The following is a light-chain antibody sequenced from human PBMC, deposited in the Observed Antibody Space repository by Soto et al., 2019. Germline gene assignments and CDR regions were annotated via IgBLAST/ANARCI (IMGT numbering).Light chain of an antibody. J-gene: IGKJ2*01. V-gene: IGKV1-39*01. CDR2: AAS. Sequence: DILMTQSPSSLSASVGDRVTITCRASQSIRSYLNWYQQKPGRAPKLLIYAASSLQSGVPSRFSGSGSGTDFTLTISSLQPEDFATYYCKESYSSLTFGPGTKLEIK. CDR1: QSIRSY. CDR3: KESYSSLT.